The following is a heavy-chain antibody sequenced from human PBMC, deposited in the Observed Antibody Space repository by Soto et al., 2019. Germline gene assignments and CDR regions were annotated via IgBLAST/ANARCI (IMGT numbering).Heavy chain of an antibody. CDR3: TRVGDYYDSSGYYYQHDYYYYGMDV. J-gene: IGHJ6*02. CDR1: GFTFSSYG. V-gene: IGHV3-30*03. Sequence: GGSLRLSYAASGFTFSSYGMHWVRQAPGKGLEWVAVISYDGSNKYYADSVKGRFTISRDNSKNTLYLQMNSLRAEDTAVYYCTRVGDYYDSSGYYYQHDYYYYGMDVWGQGTTVTVSS. D-gene: IGHD3-22*01. CDR2: ISYDGSNK.